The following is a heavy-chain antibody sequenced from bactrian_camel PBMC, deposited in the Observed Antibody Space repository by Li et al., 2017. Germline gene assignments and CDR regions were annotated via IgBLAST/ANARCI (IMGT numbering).Heavy chain of an antibody. Sequence: VQLVESGGGSVQAGGSLNLSCATSQYIFSVGWFRQTPGKAREGVATIESDGTTSYADSVKGRFTISQDATNTVHLQVNNLKAEDTAIYYCAADVGMMSGDCRPNYRGQGTQVTVS. V-gene: IGHV3S53*01. CDR2: IESDGTT. CDR1: QYIFS. J-gene: IGHJ4*01. CDR3: AADVGMMSGDCRPNY. D-gene: IGHD7*01.